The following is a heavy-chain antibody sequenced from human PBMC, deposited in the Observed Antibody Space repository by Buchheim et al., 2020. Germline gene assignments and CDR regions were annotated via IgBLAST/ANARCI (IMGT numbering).Heavy chain of an antibody. D-gene: IGHD4-17*01. Sequence: QVQLQQWGAGLLKPSETLSLTCAVYGGSFSGYYWSWIRQPPGKGLEWIGEINHSGSTNYNPSLKSRVTISVDTSKNQFSLKLSSVTAADTAVYYCARATVTTSWYYYYGMDVWGQGTT. CDR2: INHSGST. CDR1: GGSFSGYY. J-gene: IGHJ6*02. V-gene: IGHV4-34*01. CDR3: ARATVTTSWYYYYGMDV.